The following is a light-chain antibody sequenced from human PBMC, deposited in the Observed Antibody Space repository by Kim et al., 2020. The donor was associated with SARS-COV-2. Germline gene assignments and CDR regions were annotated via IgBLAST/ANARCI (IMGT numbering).Light chain of an antibody. CDR1: SSNIGAGYD. V-gene: IGLV1-40*01. CDR3: QSYDSSLSGSV. Sequence: RVTISCPGSSSNIGAGYDVHWYQQLPGTAPKLLIYGNSNRPSGVPDRFSGSKSGTSASLAITGLQAGDEADYYCQSYDSSLSGSVFGGGTKLTVL. CDR2: GNS. J-gene: IGLJ2*01.